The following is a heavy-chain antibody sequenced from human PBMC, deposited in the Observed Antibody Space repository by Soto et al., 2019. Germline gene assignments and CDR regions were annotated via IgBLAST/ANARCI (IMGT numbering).Heavy chain of an antibody. D-gene: IGHD6-19*01. J-gene: IGHJ4*02. CDR1: GYTFTGYY. CDR3: ARRRQWRTGLVSNY. Sequence: ASVKVSCKASGYTFTGYYMHWVRQAPGQGLEWMGWINPNSGGTNYAQKFQGRVTMTRDTSISTAYMELSRLRSDDTAVYYCARRRQWRTGLVSNYWGQGTLVTVSS. CDR2: INPNSGGT. V-gene: IGHV1-2*02.